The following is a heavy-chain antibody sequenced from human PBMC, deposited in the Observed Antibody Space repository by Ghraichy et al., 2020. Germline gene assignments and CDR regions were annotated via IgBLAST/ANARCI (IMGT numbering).Heavy chain of an antibody. J-gene: IGHJ4*02. CDR2: IYTSGST. Sequence: SETLSLTCTVSGGSISSGSYYWSWIRQPAGKGLEWIGRIYTSGSTNYNPSLKSRVTISVDTSKNQFSLKLSSVTAADTAVYYCARSASSGLYYFDYWGQGTLVTVSS. CDR3: ARSASSGLYYFDY. V-gene: IGHV4-61*02. CDR1: GGSISSGSYY. D-gene: IGHD3-22*01.